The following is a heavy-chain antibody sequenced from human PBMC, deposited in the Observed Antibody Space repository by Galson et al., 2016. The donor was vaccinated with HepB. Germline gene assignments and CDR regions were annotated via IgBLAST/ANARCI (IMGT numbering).Heavy chain of an antibody. Sequence: SLRLSCAASGFSVSSNYLSWVRQAPGKGLEWVSVVFSAGTTYYADSVKGRFTISRDNSKNTLYLQMNSLRADDTAVYYCARDSGSVSFDYWGQGTLVTVSS. CDR1: GFSVSSNY. CDR2: VFSAGTT. CDR3: ARDSGSVSFDY. J-gene: IGHJ4*02. D-gene: IGHD1-26*01. V-gene: IGHV3-53*01.